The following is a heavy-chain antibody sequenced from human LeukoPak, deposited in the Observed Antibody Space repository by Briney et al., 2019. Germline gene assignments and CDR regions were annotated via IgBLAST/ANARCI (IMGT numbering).Heavy chain of an antibody. Sequence: ASVKVSCKASGYTFTSYAMHWVRQAPGQRLEWMGWINAGNGNTKYSQKFQGRVTITRDTSASTAYMGLSSLRSEDTAVYYCARTDYDFWSGYYLWGQGTLVTVSS. V-gene: IGHV1-3*01. J-gene: IGHJ4*02. CDR3: ARTDYDFWSGYYL. CDR2: INAGNGNT. CDR1: GYTFTSYA. D-gene: IGHD3-3*01.